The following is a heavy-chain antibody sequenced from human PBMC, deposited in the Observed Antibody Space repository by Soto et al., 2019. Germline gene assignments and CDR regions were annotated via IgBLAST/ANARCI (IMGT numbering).Heavy chain of an antibody. CDR2: IYYSGST. J-gene: IGHJ5*02. V-gene: IGHV4-59*01. CDR1: GGSISSYY. D-gene: IGHD3-3*01. Sequence: SETLSLTCTVSGGSISSYYWSWIRQPPGKGLEWIGYIYYSGSTNYNPSLKSRVTISVDTSKNQFSLKLSSVTAADTAVYYCARDRGDWGRFSSYNWFDPWGQGTLVTVSS. CDR3: ARDRGDWGRFSSYNWFDP.